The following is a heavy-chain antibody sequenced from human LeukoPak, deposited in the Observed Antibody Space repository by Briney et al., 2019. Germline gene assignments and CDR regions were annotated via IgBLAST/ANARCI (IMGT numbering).Heavy chain of an antibody. CDR1: GGSISSGGYY. J-gene: IGHJ4*02. V-gene: IGHV4-31*03. Sequence: SETLSLTCTVSGGSISSGGYYWSWIRQHPGKGLEWIGYIYYSGNTYYNPSLKSRVAISVDTSKNQFSLKLSSVTAADTAVYYCATAYSPLGFDYWGQGTLVTVSS. D-gene: IGHD1-26*01. CDR2: IYYSGNT. CDR3: ATAYSPLGFDY.